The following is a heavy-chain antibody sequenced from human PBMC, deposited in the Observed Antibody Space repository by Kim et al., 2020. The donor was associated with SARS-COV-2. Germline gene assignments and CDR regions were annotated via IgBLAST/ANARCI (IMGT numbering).Heavy chain of an antibody. CDR3: ARDRRDSSGYQPYPAGPFDP. V-gene: IGHV4-59*13. J-gene: IGHJ5*02. CDR1: GGSISSYY. CDR2: IYYSGST. D-gene: IGHD3-22*01. Sequence: SETLSLTCTVSGGSISSYYWSWIRQPPGKGLEWIGYIYYSGSTNYNPSLKSRVTISVDTSKNQFSLKLSSVTAADTAVYYCARDRRDSSGYQPYPAGPFDPWGQGTLVTVSS.